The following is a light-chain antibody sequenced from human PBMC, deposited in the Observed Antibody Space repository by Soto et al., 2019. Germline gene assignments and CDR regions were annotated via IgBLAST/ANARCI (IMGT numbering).Light chain of an antibody. CDR1: SSNIGAGYD. J-gene: IGLJ3*02. CDR3: QSYDSSLRAWV. CDR2: GNT. V-gene: IGLV1-40*01. Sequence: QSVLTQPPSVSGAPGQRVTISCTGGSSNIGAGYDVHWYHQFPGTAPKLLVYGNTNRPSGISDRFSASKSGSSASLAFTGLQAEDEADYYCQSYDSSLRAWVFGGGTKLTVL.